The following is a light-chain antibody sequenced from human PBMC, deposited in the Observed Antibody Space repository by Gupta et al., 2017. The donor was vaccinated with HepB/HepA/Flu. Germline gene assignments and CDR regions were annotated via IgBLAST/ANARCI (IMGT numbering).Light chain of an antibody. CDR1: SSNVGRSF. CDR3: AARDNSRNHLA. Sequence: QTMLTQPPSASGTPGQRVTISCSGSSSNVGRSFVYWYHQFPGAAPKLLFYRNYQRPSGVPDRFSGSKSGSSASLAISGLRAEDEADYYCAARDNSRNHLAFGGGTKLTVL. V-gene: IGLV1-47*01. CDR2: RNY. J-gene: IGLJ2*01.